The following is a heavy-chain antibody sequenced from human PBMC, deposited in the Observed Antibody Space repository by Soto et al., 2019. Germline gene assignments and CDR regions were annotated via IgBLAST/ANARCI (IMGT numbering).Heavy chain of an antibody. D-gene: IGHD6-13*01. V-gene: IGHV1-69*13. J-gene: IGHJ4*02. CDR2: IIPIFGTA. CDR3: ARGVDIAAGDPVFDY. Sequence: ASVKVSCKASGGTFSSYAISWVRQAPGQGLEWMGGIIPIFGTANYAQKFQGRVTITADESTSTAYMELSSLRSEDTAVYYCARGVDIAAGDPVFDYWGQGTLVTVSS. CDR1: GGTFSSYA.